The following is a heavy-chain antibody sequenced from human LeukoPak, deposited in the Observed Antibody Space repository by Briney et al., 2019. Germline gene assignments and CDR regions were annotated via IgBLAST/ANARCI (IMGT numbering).Heavy chain of an antibody. Sequence: GGSLRLSCAASGFTFSSYWMQWVRQVPGKGLVWVSRINSDGSSTSYAGSVKGRFTISRDNVENTVYLQMNSLRAEDTAVYYCARAPRGSSIDYWAQGTLVTVSS. J-gene: IGHJ4*02. CDR3: ARAPRGSSIDY. CDR1: GFTFSSYW. D-gene: IGHD3-10*01. CDR2: INSDGSST. V-gene: IGHV3-74*01.